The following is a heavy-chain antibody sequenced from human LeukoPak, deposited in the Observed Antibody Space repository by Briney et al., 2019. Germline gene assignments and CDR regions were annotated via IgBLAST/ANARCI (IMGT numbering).Heavy chain of an antibody. CDR3: ARGPDYGDYYDY. CDR1: GYTFTSYD. CDR2: MNPNSGNT. J-gene: IGHJ4*02. V-gene: IGHV1-8*01. Sequence: EASVKVSCKASGYTFTSYDINWVRQATGQGLEWMGWMNPNSGNTGYAQKFQGRVTMTRNTSISTAYMELSSLRSEDTAVYYCARGPDYGDYYDYWGQGTLVTVSS. D-gene: IGHD4-17*01.